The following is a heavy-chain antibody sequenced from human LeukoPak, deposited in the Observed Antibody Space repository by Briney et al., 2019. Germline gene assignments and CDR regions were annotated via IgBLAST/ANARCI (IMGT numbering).Heavy chain of an antibody. D-gene: IGHD6-19*01. Sequence: GGSPRLSCAASGFTFSSYWMSWVRQAPGKGLEWVANIKQDGSEKYYVDSVKGRFTISRDNAKNSLYLQMNSLRAEDTAVYYCARFGDSSGWYYYYMDVWGKGTTVTVSS. CDR1: GFTFSSYW. CDR3: ARFGDSSGWYYYYMDV. V-gene: IGHV3-7*01. CDR2: IKQDGSEK. J-gene: IGHJ6*03.